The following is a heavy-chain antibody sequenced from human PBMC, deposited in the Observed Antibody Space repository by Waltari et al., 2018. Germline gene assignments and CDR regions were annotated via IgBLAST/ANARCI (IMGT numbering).Heavy chain of an antibody. Sequence: QVQLQESGPGLVKPSETLSLTCAVSGYSISSGYYWGWIRQPPGKGLEWIGSIYHSGSTYYHPALKCRVTISVDTSKNQFSLKLSSVTAADTAVYYCARDAPITYYYDSSGYNYWYFDLWGRGTLVTVSS. V-gene: IGHV4-38-2*02. D-gene: IGHD3-22*01. J-gene: IGHJ2*01. CDR3: ARDAPITYYYDSSGYNYWYFDL. CDR2: IYHSGST. CDR1: GYSISSGYY.